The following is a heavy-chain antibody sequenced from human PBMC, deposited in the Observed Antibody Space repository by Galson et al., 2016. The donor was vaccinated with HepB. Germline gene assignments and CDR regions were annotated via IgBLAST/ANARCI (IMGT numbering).Heavy chain of an antibody. Sequence: SLRLSCAASGFIFNSYGMRWVRQSPGKGLEWVAVTWSDGSNIYYADSVKGRFTISRDYSKNTLYLQMNSLRDEDTAVYYCARDASYDGTSYGFIAPDFWGQGTLVTVSS. CDR1: GFIFNSYG. D-gene: IGHD1-7*01. CDR3: ARDASYDGTSYGFIAPDF. J-gene: IGHJ4*02. V-gene: IGHV3-33*01. CDR2: TWSDGSNI.